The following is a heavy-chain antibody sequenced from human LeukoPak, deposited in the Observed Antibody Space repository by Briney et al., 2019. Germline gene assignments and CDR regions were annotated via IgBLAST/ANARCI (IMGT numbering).Heavy chain of an antibody. D-gene: IGHD3-22*01. J-gene: IGHJ4*02. Sequence: GASVKVSCKASGYIFNNFGFSWVRQAPGQGLEWMGWISANSRSTNHSQPFQGRLTMTTDSSTKTTYMELRNLRSDDTAVYYCARDTTTMIVVVNLDYWGQGTLVTVSS. V-gene: IGHV1-18*01. CDR1: GYIFNNFG. CDR2: ISANSRST. CDR3: ARDTTTMIVVVNLDY.